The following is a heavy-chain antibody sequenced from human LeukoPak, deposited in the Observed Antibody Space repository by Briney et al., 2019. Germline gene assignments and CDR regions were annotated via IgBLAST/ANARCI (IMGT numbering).Heavy chain of an antibody. D-gene: IGHD3-16*01. V-gene: IGHV3-23*01. J-gene: IGHJ4*02. CDR2: ISGSGSTT. CDR3: AKPNGGVTRPFDY. Sequence: GSLRLSCAASGFTFSSYAITWVRQAPGQGLEWVSTISGSGSTTYYTDSLKGRFTISRDNSKSTLYLQMNSLRAEDTAIYYCAKPNGGVTRPFDYWGQGTLVTVSS. CDR1: GFTFSSYA.